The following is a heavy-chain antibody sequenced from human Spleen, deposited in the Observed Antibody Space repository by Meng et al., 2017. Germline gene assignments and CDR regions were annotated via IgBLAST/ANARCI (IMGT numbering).Heavy chain of an antibody. V-gene: IGHV4-34*01. CDR2: INHSGST. Sequence: QAEQQQWGGGVLQPSGPLPLPSAVYGGSFSGYYWSWIRQPPGKGLEWIGEINHSGSTNYNPSLKSRVTISVDTSKNQFSLKLSSVTAADTAVYYCARARTIRSFYSSSWYANWFDPWGQGTLVTVSS. D-gene: IGHD6-13*01. J-gene: IGHJ5*02. CDR3: ARARTIRSFYSSSWYANWFDP. CDR1: GGSFSGYY.